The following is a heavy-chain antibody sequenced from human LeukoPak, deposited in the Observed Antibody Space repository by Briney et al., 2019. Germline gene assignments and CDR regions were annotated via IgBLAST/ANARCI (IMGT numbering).Heavy chain of an antibody. CDR3: GRDPDYGDPY. V-gene: IGHV3-11*01. CDR2: ITSSGTTT. J-gene: IGHJ4*02. D-gene: IGHD4/OR15-4a*01. CDR1: GFSFSDSY. Sequence: GGSLRLSCSASGFSFSDSYMSWFRLSPEKGLEWIAYITSSGTTTEYADSVKGRFTISRVNAKNSLYLRMNSLRPEDTAAYYCGRDPDYGDPYWGQGTLVTVSS.